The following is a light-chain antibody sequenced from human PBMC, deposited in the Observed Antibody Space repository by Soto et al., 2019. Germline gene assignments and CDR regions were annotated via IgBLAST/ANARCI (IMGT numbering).Light chain of an antibody. CDR2: GNH. V-gene: IGLV1-40*01. Sequence: QSVLTQPPSVSGTPGQRVTISCSGSSSSIGSGYEVSWYQQLPGTAPKLLIFGNHNRPSGVPDRFSASKSGTSASLAIIGLQAEDEADYYCQSYDSSLSGLVFGGGTKVTVL. CDR1: SSSIGSGYE. J-gene: IGLJ2*01. CDR3: QSYDSSLSGLV.